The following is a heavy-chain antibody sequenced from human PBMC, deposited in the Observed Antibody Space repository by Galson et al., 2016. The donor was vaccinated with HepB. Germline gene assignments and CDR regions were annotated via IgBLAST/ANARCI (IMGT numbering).Heavy chain of an antibody. CDR2: ISPYNGNT. J-gene: IGHJ4*02. D-gene: IGHD1-1*01. Sequence: SVKVSCKASGYTFSTFGISWVRQAPGQRLEWMGWISPYNGNTNYGKEFQGRVTMTTDTSTSTAYMELRGLGSDDTAMYFCARGTDADYWGQGTRVTVSS. CDR1: GYTFSTFG. V-gene: IGHV1-18*01. CDR3: ARGTDADY.